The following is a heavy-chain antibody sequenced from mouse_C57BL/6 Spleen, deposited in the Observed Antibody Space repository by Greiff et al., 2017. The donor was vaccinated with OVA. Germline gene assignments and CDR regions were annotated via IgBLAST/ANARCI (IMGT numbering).Heavy chain of an antibody. J-gene: IGHJ2*01. D-gene: IGHD3-2*02. CDR1: GYTFTDYY. CDR2: IYPGSGNT. CDR3: ATGGSSGFEGFY. Sequence: QVQLQQSGAELVRPGASVKLSCKASGYTFTDYYINWVKQRPGQGLEWIAMIYPGSGNTYYNEKFKGKATLTADKSSSTAYMQLSSLTSEDSAVYFCATGGSSGFEGFYWGQGTTLTVSS. V-gene: IGHV1-76*01.